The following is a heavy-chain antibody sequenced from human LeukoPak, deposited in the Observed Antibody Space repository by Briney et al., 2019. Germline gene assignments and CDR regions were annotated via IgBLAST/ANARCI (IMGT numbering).Heavy chain of an antibody. J-gene: IGHJ4*02. CDR1: GGSINSYY. Sequence: SETLSLTCTVSGGSINSYYWNWIRQPPGKGLEWIGSIYYTGSTNYNPSLKSRVTISVDTSKNQFSLKLSSVTAADTAVYYCARLGIGGAAAEFDYWGQGTLVTVSS. CDR2: IYYTGST. CDR3: ARLGIGGAAAEFDY. V-gene: IGHV4-59*01. D-gene: IGHD1-26*01.